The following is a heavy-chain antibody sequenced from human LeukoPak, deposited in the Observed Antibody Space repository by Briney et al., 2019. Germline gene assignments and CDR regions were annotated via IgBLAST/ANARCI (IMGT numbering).Heavy chain of an antibody. Sequence: ASVKVSCKVSGYTLTELSVHWVRQAPGKGLEWIGGFDPEDGETIYAQKFQGRVTMTEDTSTDTAYMELSSLRSEDTAVYYCATDRPGVGAFDIWGQGTMVTVSS. CDR2: FDPEDGET. CDR1: GYTLTELS. J-gene: IGHJ3*02. CDR3: ATDRPGVGAFDI. V-gene: IGHV1-24*01. D-gene: IGHD1-26*01.